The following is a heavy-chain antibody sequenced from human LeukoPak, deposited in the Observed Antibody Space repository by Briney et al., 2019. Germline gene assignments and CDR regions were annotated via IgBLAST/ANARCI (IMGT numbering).Heavy chain of an antibody. CDR2: IYYSGST. CDR3: AREVLGYCSSTSCWYYFDY. D-gene: IGHD2-2*01. Sequence: PSETLSLTCTVSGGSISSGGYYWSWIRQHPGTGLEWIGYIYYSGSTYYNPSLKSRVTISVDTSKNQFSLKLSSVTAADTAVYYCAREVLGYCSSTSCWYYFDYWGQGTLVTVSS. V-gene: IGHV4-31*03. J-gene: IGHJ4*02. CDR1: GGSISSGGYY.